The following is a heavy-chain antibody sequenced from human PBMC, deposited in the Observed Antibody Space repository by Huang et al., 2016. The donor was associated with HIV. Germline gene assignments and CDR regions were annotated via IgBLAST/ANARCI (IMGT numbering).Heavy chain of an antibody. CDR2: VNDSGAT. D-gene: IGHD3-3*01. J-gene: IGHJ6*02. Sequence: QMQVQQRGAGLLKPSETLSLTCGVSGGSFTGNYLTWIRQAPGKGLEWIGEVNDSGATNYNPSLNGRVTISLDKSNRELSLNLRSVTAADTAVYYCARQWTILEWLLGLDVWGQGTTVIVSS. V-gene: IGHV4-34*02. CDR3: ARQWTILEWLLGLDV. CDR1: GGSFTGNY.